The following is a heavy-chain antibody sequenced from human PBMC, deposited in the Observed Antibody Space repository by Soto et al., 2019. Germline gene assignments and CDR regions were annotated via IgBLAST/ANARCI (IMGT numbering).Heavy chain of an antibody. D-gene: IGHD1-1*01. Sequence: KTSETLSLTCAVFGGSFSGYYWSWIRQPPGKGLEWIGEINHRGSTNYNPSLKSRVTMSVDTSKNQFSLKLTSVTAADTAVYYCATTNWNHNWFDPWGQGTLVTAPQ. J-gene: IGHJ5*02. CDR3: ATTNWNHNWFDP. CDR1: GGSFSGYY. V-gene: IGHV4-34*01. CDR2: INHRGST.